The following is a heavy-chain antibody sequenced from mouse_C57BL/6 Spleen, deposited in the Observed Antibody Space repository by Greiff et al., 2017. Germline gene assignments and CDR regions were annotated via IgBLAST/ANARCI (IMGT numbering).Heavy chain of an antibody. CDR1: GYTFTDYE. V-gene: IGHV1-15*01. Sequence: VQLQQSGAELVRPGASVTLSCKASGYTFTDYEMHWVKQTPVHGLEWIGAIDPETGGTAYNQKFKGKAILTADKSSSTAYMELRSLTSEDSAVHYCTRKRFAYWGQGTLVTVSA. CDR2: IDPETGGT. CDR3: TRKRFAY. J-gene: IGHJ3*01.